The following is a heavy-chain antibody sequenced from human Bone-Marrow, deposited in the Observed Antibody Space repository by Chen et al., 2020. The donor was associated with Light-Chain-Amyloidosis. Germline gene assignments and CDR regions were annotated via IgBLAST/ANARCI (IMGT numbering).Heavy chain of an antibody. CDR1: GVTFSSYG. CDR2: IRYDGSIK. V-gene: IGHV3-30*02. J-gene: IGHJ5*01. D-gene: IGHD2-8*02. Sequence: QVQLVESGGGVVEPGGSLRLSCAASGVTFSSYGIHWVRQAPGKGVQWVAFIRYDGSIKYYADSVKGRFTISRDNSKNTLYLEMNSLRPDDTAVYYCAKMGTGKYPDDSWGQGTLVTVSS. CDR3: AKMGTGKYPDDS.